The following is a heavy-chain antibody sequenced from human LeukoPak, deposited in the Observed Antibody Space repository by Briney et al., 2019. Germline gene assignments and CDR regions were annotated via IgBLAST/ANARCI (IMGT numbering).Heavy chain of an antibody. D-gene: IGHD2-2*01. CDR2: ISAYNGNT. V-gene: IGHV1-18*01. CDR3: ARYRVVVPAAIGKHYYYMDV. CDR1: GYTFTSYG. Sequence: ASVTVSSMASGYTFTSYGISWVRQAPGQGLEWMGWISAYNGNTNYAQKLQGRVTMTTDTSTSTAYMELRSLRSDDTAVYYCARYRVVVPAAIGKHYYYMDVWGKGTTVTVSS. J-gene: IGHJ6*03.